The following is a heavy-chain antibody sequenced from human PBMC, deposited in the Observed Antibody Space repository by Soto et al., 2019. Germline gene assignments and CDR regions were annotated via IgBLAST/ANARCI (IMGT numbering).Heavy chain of an antibody. D-gene: IGHD3-10*01. Sequence: GGSLRLSCAASGFTFSSYSMNWVRQAPGKGLEWVSYISSSSSTIYYADSVKGRFTISRDNAKNSLYLQMNSLRAEDTAVYYCARDPYYYGSGESSNTPDYWGQGTLVTVSS. CDR3: ARDPYYYGSGESSNTPDY. CDR2: ISSSSSTI. CDR1: GFTFSSYS. V-gene: IGHV3-48*01. J-gene: IGHJ4*02.